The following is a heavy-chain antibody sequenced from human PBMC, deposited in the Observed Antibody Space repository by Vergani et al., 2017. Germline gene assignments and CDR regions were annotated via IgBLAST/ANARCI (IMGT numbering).Heavy chain of an antibody. CDR2: IYYSGST. D-gene: IGHD6-19*01. CDR1: GGSISSSSYY. CDR3: ARDYFPTLYSSGWYGPRGRFDP. Sequence: QLQLQESGPGLVKPSETLSLTCTVSGGSISSSSYYWGWIRQPPGKGLEWIGSIYYSGSTYYNPSLKSRVTISVDTSKNQFSLKLSSVTAADTAVYYCARDYFPTLYSSGWYGPRGRFDPWGQGTLVTVSS. J-gene: IGHJ5*02. V-gene: IGHV4-39*07.